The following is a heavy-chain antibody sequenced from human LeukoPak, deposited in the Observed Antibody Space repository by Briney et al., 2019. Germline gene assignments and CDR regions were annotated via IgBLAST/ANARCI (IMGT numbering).Heavy chain of an antibody. Sequence: PGGSLRLSCAASGFAFSAKVMSWVRQAPGKGLEWVSYIGSTIYYTDSVKGRFTISSDNAKNSLYLQMNSLRAEDTAVYYCARDRGIVGTTGYYYMDVWGKGTTVTVSS. CDR2: IGSTI. CDR3: ARDRGIVGTTGYYYMDV. CDR1: GFAFSAKV. J-gene: IGHJ6*03. V-gene: IGHV3-11*04. D-gene: IGHD1-26*01.